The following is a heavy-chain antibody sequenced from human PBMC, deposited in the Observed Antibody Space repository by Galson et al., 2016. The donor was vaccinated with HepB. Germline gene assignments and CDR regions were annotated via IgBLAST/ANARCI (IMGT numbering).Heavy chain of an antibody. D-gene: IGHD1-26*01. J-gene: IGHJ4*02. Sequence: SVKVSCKASGYPFTGYYMHWVRQAPGQGLEWMGRIDPNSGGTNYAQKFQGRVTMTRDTSINTAYMELRSLRSDDTAVYYCARAPFVVGTTGSDFDYWGQGTPLTVSS. CDR3: ARAPFVVGTTGSDFDY. V-gene: IGHV1-2*06. CDR1: GYPFTGYY. CDR2: IDPNSGGT.